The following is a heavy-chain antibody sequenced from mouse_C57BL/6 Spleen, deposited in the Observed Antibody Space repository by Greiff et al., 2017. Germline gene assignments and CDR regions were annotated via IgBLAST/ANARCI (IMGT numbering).Heavy chain of an antibody. CDR1: GFTFSDYY. CDR3: ARVTTVVYFDY. CDR2: INYDGSST. D-gene: IGHD1-1*01. V-gene: IGHV5-16*01. Sequence: EVHLVESEGGLVQPGSSMKLSCTASGFTFSDYYMAWVRQVPEKGLEWVANINYDGSSTYYLDSLKSRFIISRDNAKNILYLQRSSLKSEDTATYYCARVTTVVYFDYWGQGTTLTVSS. J-gene: IGHJ2*01.